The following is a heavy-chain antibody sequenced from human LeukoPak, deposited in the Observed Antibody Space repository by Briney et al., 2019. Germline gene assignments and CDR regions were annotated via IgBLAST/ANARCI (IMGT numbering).Heavy chain of an antibody. Sequence: TSETLSLXCTVSGGSISSYYWSWIRQPAGKGLEWIGRIYTSGSTNYNPSLKSRVTISVDTSKNQFSLKLSSVTAADTAVYYCARARDPTSEIVLMVYAQNNWFDPWGQGTLVTVSS. D-gene: IGHD2-8*01. CDR1: GGSISSYY. CDR3: ARARDPTSEIVLMVYAQNNWFDP. V-gene: IGHV4-4*07. CDR2: IYTSGST. J-gene: IGHJ5*02.